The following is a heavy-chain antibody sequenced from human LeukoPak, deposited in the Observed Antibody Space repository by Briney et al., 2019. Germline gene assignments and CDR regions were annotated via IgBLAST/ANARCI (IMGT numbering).Heavy chain of an antibody. D-gene: IGHD6-6*01. Sequence: GGSLRLSCAASGFTVSSNYMSWVRQAPGKGLEWVSVIYSGGSTYYADSVKGRFTISRDNSKNTLYLQMNNLRDDDTAVYYCDPHDSSSHFWGQGTLVTVSS. J-gene: IGHJ4*02. CDR1: GFTVSSNY. V-gene: IGHV3-66*02. CDR2: IYSGGST. CDR3: DPHDSSSHF.